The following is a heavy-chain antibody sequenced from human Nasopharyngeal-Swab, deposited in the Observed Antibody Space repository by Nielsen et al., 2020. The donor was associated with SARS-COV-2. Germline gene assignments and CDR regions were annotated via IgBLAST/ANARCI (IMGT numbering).Heavy chain of an antibody. V-gene: IGHV3-48*03. CDR1: GFTLSSYE. J-gene: IGHJ4*02. D-gene: IGHD1-14*01. Sequence: GESLKISCAASGFTLSSYEMNWVRQAPGKGLEWISYISSTGSTIYNADSVKGRFTVSRENAKNSMFLQMISLRAEDTAVYYCARERWRDHDFDAWGQGTLVIVSP. CDR2: ISSTGSTI. CDR3: ARERWRDHDFDA.